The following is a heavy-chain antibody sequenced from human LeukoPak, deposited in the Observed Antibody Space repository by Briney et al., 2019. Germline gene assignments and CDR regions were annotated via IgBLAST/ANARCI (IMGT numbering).Heavy chain of an antibody. V-gene: IGHV3-23*01. Sequence: GGSLRLSCAASGFTVSSNYMSWVRQAPGKGLEWVSAISGSGGSTYYADSVKGRFTISRDNAKNSLYLQMNSLRADDTAVYYCATDGGWGQGTLVTVSS. J-gene: IGHJ4*02. CDR2: ISGSGGST. D-gene: IGHD3-3*01. CDR1: GFTVSSNY. CDR3: ATDGG.